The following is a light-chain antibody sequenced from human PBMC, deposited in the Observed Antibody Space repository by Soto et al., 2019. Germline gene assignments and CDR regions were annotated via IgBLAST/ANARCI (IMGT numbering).Light chain of an antibody. CDR3: QSYDSSLSAVV. CDR1: SSNIGAGYD. Sequence: QSVLTQPPSVSVAPGQRVTISCTGSSSNIGAGYDVHWYQQLSGTAPNLLIYGNSHRPSGVPDRFSGSKSGTSASLAITGLQAEDEADYYCQSYDSSLSAVVFGGGTKLTVL. J-gene: IGLJ2*01. V-gene: IGLV1-40*01. CDR2: GNS.